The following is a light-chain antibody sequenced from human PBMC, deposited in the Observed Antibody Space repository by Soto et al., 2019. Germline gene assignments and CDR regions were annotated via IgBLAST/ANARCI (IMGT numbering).Light chain of an antibody. CDR3: QHYNNWPSYT. CDR2: GAS. V-gene: IGKV3-15*01. J-gene: IGKJ2*01. CDR1: QSVDSN. Sequence: EIVMTQSPGTLSVSPGERATLSCRASQSVDSNLAWYQQKPGQAPRLLIYGASTRATGIPARFSGSGSGTEFTLSISSLQSEDFAVYYCQHYNNWPSYTFGQGTELEI.